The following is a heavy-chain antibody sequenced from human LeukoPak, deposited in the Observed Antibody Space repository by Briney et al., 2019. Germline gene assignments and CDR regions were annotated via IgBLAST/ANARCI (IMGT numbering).Heavy chain of an antibody. Sequence: GGSLKLSCAASGFTFSDYYMSWIRQAPGKWLEWVSYISSSSSYTNYADSVKGRFTISRDNAKNSLYLQMNSLRAEDTAVYYCAREDSSSSSFDYWGQGTLVTVSS. D-gene: IGHD6-6*01. V-gene: IGHV3-11*06. CDR2: ISSSSSYT. CDR3: AREDSSSSSFDY. J-gene: IGHJ4*02. CDR1: GFTFSDYY.